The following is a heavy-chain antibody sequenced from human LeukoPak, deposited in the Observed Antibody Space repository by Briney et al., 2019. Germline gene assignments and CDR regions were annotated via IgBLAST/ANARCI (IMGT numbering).Heavy chain of an antibody. Sequence: GGSLRLSCAASGFTFSNYAMSWVRQPPGKGLEWVSAVSGSGGSTYYVDSVGGRFTISRDNSKNTLYLQTNSLRAEDTAIYYCPKDTRGGGAGAGLNYIDYGGQGTLVTVS. V-gene: IGHV3-23*01. J-gene: IGHJ4*02. CDR2: VSGSGGST. CDR1: GFTFSNYA. D-gene: IGHD3-16*01. CDR3: PKDTRGGGAGAGLNYIDY.